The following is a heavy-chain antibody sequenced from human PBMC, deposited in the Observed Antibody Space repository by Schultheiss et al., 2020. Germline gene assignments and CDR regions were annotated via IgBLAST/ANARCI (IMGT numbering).Heavy chain of an antibody. CDR2: ISSSGSTI. D-gene: IGHD2-15*01. Sequence: GGSLRLSCAASGFTFSSYSMNWVRQAPGKGLEWVSSISSSGSTIYYADSVKGRFTISRDNAKNSLYLQMNSLRDEDTAVYYCASWDDGWPHCSGGSCPDYWGQGTLVTVSS. V-gene: IGHV3-48*02. J-gene: IGHJ4*02. CDR1: GFTFSSYS. CDR3: ASWDDGWPHCSGGSCPDY.